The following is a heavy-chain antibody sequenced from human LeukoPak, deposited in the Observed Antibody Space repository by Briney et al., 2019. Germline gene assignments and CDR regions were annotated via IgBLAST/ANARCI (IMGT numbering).Heavy chain of an antibody. J-gene: IGHJ4*02. CDR2: IIPIFGIA. D-gene: IGHD2-15*01. Sequence: SMKVSCKASGGTFSSYAISWVRQAPGQGLEWMGRIIPIFGIANYAQKFQGRVTITADKSTSTAYMELSSLRSEDTAVYYCARVSGGSCYSWGQGTLVTVSS. CDR1: GGTFSSYA. CDR3: ARVSGGSCYS. V-gene: IGHV1-69*04.